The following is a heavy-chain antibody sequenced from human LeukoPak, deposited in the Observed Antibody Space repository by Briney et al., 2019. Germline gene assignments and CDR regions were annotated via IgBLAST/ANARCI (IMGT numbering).Heavy chain of an antibody. CDR2: ISNSGGST. CDR3: AKSQGFFDY. CDR1: GFTFSSNA. V-gene: IGHV3-23*01. J-gene: IGHJ4*02. Sequence: GGSLRLSCAASGFTFSSNAMTWVRQAPGKGLEWVSSISNSGGSTYYTDCVKGRFTISSDNSKNTLYLQMNSLRAEDTAIYYCAKSQGFFDYWGQGSLVTVSS.